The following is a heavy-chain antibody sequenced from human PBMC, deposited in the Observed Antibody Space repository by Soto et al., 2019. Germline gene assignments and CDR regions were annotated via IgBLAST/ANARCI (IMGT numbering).Heavy chain of an antibody. Sequence: QVQLQESGPGLVKPSQTLSLTCTVSGGSISSGGYYWSWIRQHPGKGLEWIGYIYYSGSTYYNPSLKSRVTISVDTSKSQFSLKLSSVTAADTAVYYCARDRVLRYFDWTGYYYGMDVWGQGTTVTVSS. V-gene: IGHV4-31*03. CDR2: IYYSGST. D-gene: IGHD3-9*01. CDR3: ARDRVLRYFDWTGYYYGMDV. J-gene: IGHJ6*02. CDR1: GGSISSGGYY.